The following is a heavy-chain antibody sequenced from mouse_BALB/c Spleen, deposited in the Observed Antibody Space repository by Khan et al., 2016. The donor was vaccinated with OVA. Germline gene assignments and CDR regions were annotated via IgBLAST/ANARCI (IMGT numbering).Heavy chain of an antibody. Sequence: EVELVESGGGLVKPGGSLKLSCAASGFTFSRYAMSWVRQTPEKRLEWVATISSGGSYTYYPDSVKGRFTISRDNDKNTLYLQMSSLRSEETAMYYCARQGGIYDGPFDYWGQGTTLTVSS. V-gene: IGHV5-9-3*01. CDR3: ARQGGIYDGPFDY. D-gene: IGHD2-3*01. CDR1: GFTFSRYA. CDR2: ISSGGSYT. J-gene: IGHJ2*01.